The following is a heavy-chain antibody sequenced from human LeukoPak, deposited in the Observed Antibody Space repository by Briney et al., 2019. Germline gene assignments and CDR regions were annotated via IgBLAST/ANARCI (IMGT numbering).Heavy chain of an antibody. Sequence: GGSLRLSCAASGFTFSSYWMSWVRQAPGKGLEWVANIKQDGSEKYYVDSVKGRFTISRDNAKNSLYLQMNSLRAGDTAVYYCARVTHPYYDFWSGYYPDYWGQGTLVTVSS. CDR3: ARVTHPYYDFWSGYYPDY. D-gene: IGHD3-3*01. V-gene: IGHV3-7*01. CDR2: IKQDGSEK. J-gene: IGHJ4*02. CDR1: GFTFSSYW.